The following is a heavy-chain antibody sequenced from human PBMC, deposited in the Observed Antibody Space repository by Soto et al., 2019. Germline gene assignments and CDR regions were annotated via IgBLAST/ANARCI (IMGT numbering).Heavy chain of an antibody. Sequence: QVQLVQSGAEVKKPGASVKVSCKASGYTFTSYYMHWVRQAPGQGLEWMGIINPSGGSTSYAQKFQGRVTMNRDTSTSTVYMALSSLRSEDTAVYYCARDSGLGYCSGGSCYNWFDPWGQGTLVTVSS. D-gene: IGHD2-15*01. CDR1: GYTFTSYY. CDR2: INPSGGST. J-gene: IGHJ5*02. V-gene: IGHV1-46*03. CDR3: ARDSGLGYCSGGSCYNWFDP.